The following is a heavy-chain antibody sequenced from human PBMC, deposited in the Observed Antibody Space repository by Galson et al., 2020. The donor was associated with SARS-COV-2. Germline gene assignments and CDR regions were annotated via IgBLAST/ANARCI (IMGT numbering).Heavy chain of an antibody. Sequence: SQTLSLTRTVSGASISSGNYYWSWIRQPPGKGLEWIGYIYYSGSTYYNPSLESRVAISRDTSKNQFSLSLNSMTAADTAVYYCARGVRGYQYHFDCWGQGTLVTVSS. CDR3: ARGVRGYQYHFDC. J-gene: IGHJ4*02. CDR1: GASISSGNYY. D-gene: IGHD6-25*01. CDR2: IYYSGST. V-gene: IGHV4-30-4*01.